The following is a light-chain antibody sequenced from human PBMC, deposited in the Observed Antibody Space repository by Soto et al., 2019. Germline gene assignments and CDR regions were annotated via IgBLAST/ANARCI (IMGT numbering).Light chain of an antibody. CDR1: SSNIGAGYD. J-gene: IGLJ1*01. Sequence: QSVLTQPRSVSGAPGQRVTISCTGSSSNIGAGYDVHWYQQRPGTAPKLLIFGNINRPSGVPDRFSGSKSGTSASLAITGLQAEDEGDYYSQSYDSTLSARYVFGTGTKVTVL. CDR2: GNI. V-gene: IGLV1-40*01. CDR3: QSYDSTLSARYV.